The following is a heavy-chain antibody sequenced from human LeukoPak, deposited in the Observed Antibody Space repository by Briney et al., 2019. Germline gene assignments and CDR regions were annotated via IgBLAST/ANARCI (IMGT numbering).Heavy chain of an antibody. Sequence: ASVKVSCKASGGTFSSYAISWVRQAPGQGLEWMGIINPSGGSTSYAQKFQGRVTMTRDTSTSTVYTELSSLRSEDTAVYYCARVSIAVAGTRSSGYFQHWGQGTLVTVSS. CDR2: INPSGGST. V-gene: IGHV1-46*01. D-gene: IGHD6-19*01. J-gene: IGHJ1*01. CDR3: ARVSIAVAGTRSSGYFQH. CDR1: GGTFSSYA.